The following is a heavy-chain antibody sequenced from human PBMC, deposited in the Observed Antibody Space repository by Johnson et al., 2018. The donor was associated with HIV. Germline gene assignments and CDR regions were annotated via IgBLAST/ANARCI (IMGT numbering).Heavy chain of an antibody. Sequence: QVQLVESGGGLVKPGGSLRLSCAASGFTFSSYGMHWVRQAPGKGLEWVAVISYDGSNKYYADSVKGRFTISRDNSKNTLYLQMNSLRAEDTAVYYCAKERGTYYVVDSFDIWGQGTLVTVSS. CDR1: GFTFSSYG. J-gene: IGHJ3*02. D-gene: IGHD1-26*01. V-gene: IGHV3-30*18. CDR2: ISYDGSNK. CDR3: AKERGTYYVVDSFDI.